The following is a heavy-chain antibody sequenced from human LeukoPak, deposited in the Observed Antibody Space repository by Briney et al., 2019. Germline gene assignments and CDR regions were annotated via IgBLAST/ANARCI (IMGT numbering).Heavy chain of an antibody. CDR1: GGSFSGYY. D-gene: IGHD2-2*02. CDR2: INHSGST. CDR3: TRSGLTGMRKYPRADYYYYGMDV. J-gene: IGHJ6*02. V-gene: IGHV4-34*01. Sequence: SETLSLTCAVYGGSFSGYYWSWIRQPPGKGLEWIGEINHSGSTNYNPSLKSRVTISVDASTNQFSLKLTSVTAADTAVYFCTRSGLTGMRKYPRADYYYYGMDVWGQGTAVTVSS.